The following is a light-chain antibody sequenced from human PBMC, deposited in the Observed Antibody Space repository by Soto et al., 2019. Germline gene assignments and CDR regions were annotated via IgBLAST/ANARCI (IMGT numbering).Light chain of an antibody. CDR2: WAS. V-gene: IGKV4-1*01. Sequence: DIVMTQSPDSLAVSLGERATINCKSSQPVLYSSNNKNYLAWYQQKPGQPPKLLIYWASTRESGVPDRFSGSGSGTDFTLTISSLQAEDVAVYYCQQYYSTPPSFGGGTKVEIK. J-gene: IGKJ4*01. CDR1: QPVLYSSNNKNY. CDR3: QQYYSTPPS.